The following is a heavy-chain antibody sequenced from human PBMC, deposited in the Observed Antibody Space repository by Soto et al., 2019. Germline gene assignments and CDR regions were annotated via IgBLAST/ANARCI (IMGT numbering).Heavy chain of an antibody. CDR2: IYSGGSA. CDR3: AKESSGWPHNWFDP. D-gene: IGHD6-19*01. Sequence: GGSLRLSCAASGFAVSSKYMTWVRQAPGKGLEWVSVIYSGGSAYYADSVKGRFTISRDTSKNTLYLQMNSLRVEDTAVYFCAKESSGWPHNWFDPWGQGTLVTVSS. V-gene: IGHV3-53*01. CDR1: GFAVSSKY. J-gene: IGHJ5*02.